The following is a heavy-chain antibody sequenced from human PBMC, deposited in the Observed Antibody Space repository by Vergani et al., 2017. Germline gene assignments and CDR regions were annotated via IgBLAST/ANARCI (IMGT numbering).Heavy chain of an antibody. V-gene: IGHV3-23*01. CDR3: AKDLAIVVVVAATIDAFDI. CDR1: GFTFSNSA. Sequence: EVHLLESGGGQVAAGGSLRLSCVASGFTFSNSAMSWVRQTSGKGLEWVSAISGHGDRTYYADSVKGRFTISRDNSKNTVYLQMNSLRAEDTAVYYCAKDLAIVVVVAATIDAFDIWGQGTMVTVSS. J-gene: IGHJ3*02. CDR2: ISGHGDRT. D-gene: IGHD2-15*01.